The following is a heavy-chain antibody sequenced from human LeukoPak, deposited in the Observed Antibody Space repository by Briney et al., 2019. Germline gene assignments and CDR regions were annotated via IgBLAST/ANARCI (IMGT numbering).Heavy chain of an antibody. V-gene: IGHV3-7*01. Sequence: PSETLSLTCAVYGGSFSGYYWSWVRQAPGKGLEWVANIKQDGSEKYYVDSVKGRFTISRDNAKNSLYLQMNSLRAEDTAVYYCARVSSYYGMDVWGQGTTVTVSS. CDR3: ARVSSYYGMDV. CDR2: IKQDGSEK. CDR1: GGSFSGYY. J-gene: IGHJ6*02. D-gene: IGHD3-3*02.